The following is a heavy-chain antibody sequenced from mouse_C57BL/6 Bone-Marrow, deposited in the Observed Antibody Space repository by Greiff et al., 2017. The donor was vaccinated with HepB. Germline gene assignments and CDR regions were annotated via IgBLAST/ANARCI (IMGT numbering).Heavy chain of an antibody. Sequence: EVQLQESGAELVRPGASVKLSCTASGFNIKDDYMHWVKQRPEQGLEWIGWIDPENGDTEYASKFQGKATIPADTSSNTAYLQLSSLTSEDTAVYYCTTMSGSYFDYWGQGTTLTVSS. CDR2: IDPENGDT. CDR3: TTMSGSYFDY. V-gene: IGHV14-4*01. D-gene: IGHD1-3*01. CDR1: GFNIKDDY. J-gene: IGHJ2*01.